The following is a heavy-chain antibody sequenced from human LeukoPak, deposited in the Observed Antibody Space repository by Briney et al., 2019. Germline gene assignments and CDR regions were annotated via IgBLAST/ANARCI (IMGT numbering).Heavy chain of an antibody. CDR3: ARVGGGWLVDY. J-gene: IGHJ4*02. V-gene: IGHV3-21*01. CDR1: GFTFSSYS. CDR2: ISSSSSYI. Sequence: GGSLRLSCAASGFTFSSYSMNWVRQAPGKGLEWVSSISSSSSYIYYAVSVKGRFTISRDNAKNSLYLQMNSLRAEDTAVYYCARVGGGWLVDYWGQGTLVTVSS. D-gene: IGHD6-19*01.